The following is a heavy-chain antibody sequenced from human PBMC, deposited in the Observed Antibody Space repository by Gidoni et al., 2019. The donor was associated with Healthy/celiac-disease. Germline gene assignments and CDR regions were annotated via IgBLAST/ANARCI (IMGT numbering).Heavy chain of an antibody. V-gene: IGHV1-3*01. D-gene: IGHD2-15*01. Sequence: QVQLVQSGAEVKKPGASVKVSCKASGYPFTSYAMHWVRQAPGQRLEWMGWIHAGNGNTKYSQKVQGRVNITRDTSASTAYMELSSLRSEDTAVYYCASRSGSCQGVCYWGQGTLVTVSS. CDR2: IHAGNGNT. J-gene: IGHJ4*02. CDR1: GYPFTSYA. CDR3: ASRSGSCQGVCY.